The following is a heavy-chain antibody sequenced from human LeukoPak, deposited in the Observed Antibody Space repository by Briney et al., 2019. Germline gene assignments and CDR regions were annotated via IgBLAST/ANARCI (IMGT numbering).Heavy chain of an antibody. CDR3: ARQYYYDSTTFDY. J-gene: IGHJ4*02. Sequence: SETLSLTCTVSGVSISSSSYYWGWIRQPPGKGLEWIGSIYYSGSTYYNPSLKSRVTISVDTSKNQFSLKLSSVTAADTAVYYCARQYYYDSTTFDYWGQGTLVTVSS. D-gene: IGHD3-22*01. CDR1: GVSISSSSYY. V-gene: IGHV4-39*01. CDR2: IYYSGST.